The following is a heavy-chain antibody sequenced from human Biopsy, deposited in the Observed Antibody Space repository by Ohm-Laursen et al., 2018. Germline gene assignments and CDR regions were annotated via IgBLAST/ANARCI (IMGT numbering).Heavy chain of an antibody. Sequence: GASVKVSRKASGITFATYHIHWVRQAPGQGLEWMGVISPSGATTSFSQKFQGRITMTRDTSTGTVYMDLNSLGSEDPAVYYCARAGVGSDGTDSYYYGMDVWGPGTTVTVSS. D-gene: IGHD5-24*01. J-gene: IGHJ6*02. V-gene: IGHV1-46*01. CDR3: ARAGVGSDGTDSYYYGMDV. CDR1: GITFATYH. CDR2: ISPSGATT.